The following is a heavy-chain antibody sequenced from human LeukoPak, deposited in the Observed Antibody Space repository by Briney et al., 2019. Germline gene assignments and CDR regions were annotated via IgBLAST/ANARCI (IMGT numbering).Heavy chain of an antibody. CDR2: IKQNGSEK. CDR3: ARDQYDGSGTYANPSTGYFDY. V-gene: IGHV3-7*01. CDR1: GFTFSHYW. D-gene: IGHD3-10*01. Sequence: GGSLRLSCAASGFTFSHYWMTWVRQAPGKGLEWVANIKQNGSEKYYVDSMKGRFTISRDNAKNSLYLQMNSLRAEDTAVYYCARDQYDGSGTYANPSTGYFDYWGQGTLVTVSS. J-gene: IGHJ4*02.